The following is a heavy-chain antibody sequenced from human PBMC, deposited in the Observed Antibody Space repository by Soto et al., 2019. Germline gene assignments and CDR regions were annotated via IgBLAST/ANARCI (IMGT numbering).Heavy chain of an antibody. V-gene: IGHV3-21*02. CDR2: INSYSDYI. Sequence: VQLVESGGGLVKPGGSLRLSCVASGFTFNTYSMNWVRHTPGKGLEWISSINSYSDYIWYADSVEGRFTISRDNAKNSLFLQMIGLRDEDTAVYYCARDTFTYMRVFMRGRNSGLDVWGQGTTVTVS. CDR3: ARDTFTYMRVFMRGRNSGLDV. D-gene: IGHD3-16*01. J-gene: IGHJ6*02. CDR1: GFTFNTYS.